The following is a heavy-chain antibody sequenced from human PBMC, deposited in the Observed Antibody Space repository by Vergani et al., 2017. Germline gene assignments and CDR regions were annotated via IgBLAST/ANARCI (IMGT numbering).Heavy chain of an antibody. Sequence: QVQLVQSGAEVKKPGSSVKVSCKASGGTFSSYAISWVRQAPGQGLEWMGGIIPIFGTANYAQKFQGRVTLTADESTSTAYMELSSLRSEDTAVYYCAREDSSSWYNPFDYWGQGTLVTVSS. J-gene: IGHJ4*02. V-gene: IGHV1-69*01. CDR1: GGTFSSYA. CDR3: AREDSSSWYNPFDY. CDR2: IIPIFGTA. D-gene: IGHD6-13*01.